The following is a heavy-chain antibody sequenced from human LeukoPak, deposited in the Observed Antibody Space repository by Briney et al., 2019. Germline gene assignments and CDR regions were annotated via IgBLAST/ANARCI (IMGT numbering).Heavy chain of an antibody. D-gene: IGHD6-13*01. J-gene: IGHJ4*02. CDR1: GGSISSYY. Sequence: SETLSLTCTVSGGSISSYYWSWIRQPPGKGLEWIGYIYYSGSTNYNPSLKSRVTISVDTSKNQFSLKLSSVTAADTAVYYCARGLSLYPYSSRPRYYFDYWGQGTLVTVS. CDR3: ARGLSLYPYSSRPRYYFDY. CDR2: IYYSGST. V-gene: IGHV4-59*12.